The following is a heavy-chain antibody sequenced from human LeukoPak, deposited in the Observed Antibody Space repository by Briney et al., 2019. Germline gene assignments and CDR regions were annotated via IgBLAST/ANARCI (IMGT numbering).Heavy chain of an antibody. CDR2: IYYSGST. CDR3: AREGKGITGTAGGGEFDY. Sequence: PSETLSLTCTVSGGSISSYCWSWIRQPPGKGLEWIGYIYYSGSTNYNPSLKSRVTISVDTSKNQFSLKLSSVTAADTAVYYCAREGKGITGTAGGGEFDYWGQGTLVTVSS. J-gene: IGHJ4*02. D-gene: IGHD1-20*01. CDR1: GGSISSYC. V-gene: IGHV4-59*01.